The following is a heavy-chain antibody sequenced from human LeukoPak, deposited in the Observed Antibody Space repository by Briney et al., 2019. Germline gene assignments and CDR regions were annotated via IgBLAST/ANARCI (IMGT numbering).Heavy chain of an antibody. V-gene: IGHV3-21*01. J-gene: IGHJ4*02. CDR3: AKDQPSYYYDSSGYRARVGYFDY. D-gene: IGHD3-22*01. CDR2: ISSTSSHI. CDR1: GFTFSSQT. Sequence: GGSLRLSCVASGFTFSSQTMNWVRQAPGKGLEWVSSISSTSSHIYYADSVKGRFTISRDNSKNTLYLQMNSLRAEDTAVYYCAKDQPSYYYDSSGYRARVGYFDYWGQGTLVTVSS.